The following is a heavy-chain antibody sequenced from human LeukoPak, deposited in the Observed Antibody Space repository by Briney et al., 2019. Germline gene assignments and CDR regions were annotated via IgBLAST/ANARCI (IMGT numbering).Heavy chain of an antibody. CDR1: GGSISSYY. CDR3: ARQVGYYDSSGYLTYFDY. Sequence: SETLSLICTVSGGSISSYYWSWIRQPPGKGLEWIGYIYYGGSTNYNPSLKSRVTISVDTSKNQFSLKLSSVTAADTAVYYCARQVGYYDSSGYLTYFDYWGQGTLVTVSS. J-gene: IGHJ4*02. V-gene: IGHV4-59*08. D-gene: IGHD3-22*01. CDR2: IYYGGST.